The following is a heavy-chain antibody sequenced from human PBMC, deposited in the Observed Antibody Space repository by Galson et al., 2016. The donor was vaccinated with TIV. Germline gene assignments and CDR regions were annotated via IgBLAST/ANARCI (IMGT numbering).Heavy chain of an antibody. CDR3: ARDSRWGPGDEF. D-gene: IGHD5-24*01. CDR2: SGST. V-gene: IGHV4-59*01. CDR1: GGSINNYY. Sequence: TLSLPCTVSGGSINNYYWSWIRQPPGKGLEWIGYSGSTNYDPSLKSRVTMSVDTSRNRFSLKVTSVTAADTAIYYCARDSRWGPGDEFWGQGTLVIVSS. J-gene: IGHJ4*02.